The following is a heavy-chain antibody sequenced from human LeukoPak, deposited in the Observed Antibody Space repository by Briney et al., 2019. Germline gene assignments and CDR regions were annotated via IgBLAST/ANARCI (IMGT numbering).Heavy chain of an antibody. J-gene: IGHJ3*02. CDR2: IIPIFGTA. Sequence: SVKVSCKASGYTFTGYYMHWVRQAPGQGLEWMGGIIPIFGTANYAQKFQGRVTITTDESTSTAYMELSSLRSEDTAVYYCARAGITDAFDIWGQGTMVTVSS. CDR1: GYTFTGYY. CDR3: ARAGITDAFDI. V-gene: IGHV1-69*05.